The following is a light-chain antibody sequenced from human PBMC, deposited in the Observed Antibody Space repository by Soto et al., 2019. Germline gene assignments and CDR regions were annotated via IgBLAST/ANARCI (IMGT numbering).Light chain of an antibody. J-gene: IGKJ2*01. CDR2: GSS. CDR3: QQYGSSPPYT. V-gene: IGKV3-20*01. CDR1: QSVSNNY. Sequence: EVVLTQSPGTLSLSPGERATLSCRASQSVSNNYLAWYQQKPGQSPKLLIFGSSDRATGIPDRFSGSGSGTDFTLTIRRLELEDFAVYFCQQYGSSPPYTFGQGTKLEIK.